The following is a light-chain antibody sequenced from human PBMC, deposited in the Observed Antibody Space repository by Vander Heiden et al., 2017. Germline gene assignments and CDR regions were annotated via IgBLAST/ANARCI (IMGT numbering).Light chain of an antibody. CDR3: AACDDSLNGFYV. CDR1: SSNIGSNT. J-gene: IGLJ1*01. V-gene: IGLV1-44*01. Sequence: QCRRTQQPSASGTPGQRVTISCSGSSSNIGSNTVNWYQQLPGTAPKLLIYSNNQRPSGVPDRFSGSKSGTSASLAISGLQSEDEADYYCAACDDSLNGFYVFGTGTKVTVL. CDR2: SNN.